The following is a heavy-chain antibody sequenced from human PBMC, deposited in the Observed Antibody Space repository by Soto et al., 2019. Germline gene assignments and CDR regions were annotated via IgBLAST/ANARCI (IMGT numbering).Heavy chain of an antibody. D-gene: IGHD5-18*01. CDR3: ARVIDRQLWSARYYYGMDV. J-gene: IGHJ6*02. Sequence: SETLSRTCTVSGGSISSYYWSWIRQPPGEGLEWIGYIYYSGSTNYNPSLKSRVTISVDTSKNQFSLKLSSVTAADTAVYYCARVIDRQLWSARYYYGMDVWGQGTTVTVSS. CDR2: IYYSGST. V-gene: IGHV4-59*01. CDR1: GGSISSYY.